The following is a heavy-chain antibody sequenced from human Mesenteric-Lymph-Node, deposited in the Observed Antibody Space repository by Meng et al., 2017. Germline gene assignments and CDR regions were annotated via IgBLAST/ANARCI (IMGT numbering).Heavy chain of an antibody. V-gene: IGHV4-4*02. CDR3: GRDQGRELINH. J-gene: IGHJ4*02. D-gene: IGHD1-7*01. CDR2: IYYSGST. CDR1: VDSISGTKW. Sequence: QVPLQESGPGLVKPSGTLSLTCSVSVDSISGTKWWSWVRRPPGKGLDWIGYIYYSGSTYYNPSLKSRVTISVDKSKNQFSLTLSSVTAADTAVYYCGRDQGRELINHWGQGTLVTVSS.